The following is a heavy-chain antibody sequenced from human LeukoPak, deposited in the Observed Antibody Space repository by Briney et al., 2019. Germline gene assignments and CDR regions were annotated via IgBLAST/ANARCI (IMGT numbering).Heavy chain of an antibody. V-gene: IGHV4-59*12. CDR2: IYHSGST. Sequence: PSETLSLTCTVSGDSISSYYWSWIRQPPGKGLEWIGYIYHSGSTYYNPSLKSRVTISVDRSKNQFSLKLSSVTAADTAVYYCASIVGAIDGYAFDIWGQGTMVTVSS. J-gene: IGHJ3*02. CDR1: GDSISSYY. D-gene: IGHD1-26*01. CDR3: ASIVGAIDGYAFDI.